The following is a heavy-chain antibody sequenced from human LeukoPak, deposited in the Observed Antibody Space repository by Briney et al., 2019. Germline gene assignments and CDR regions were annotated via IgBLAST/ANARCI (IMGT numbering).Heavy chain of an antibody. CDR2: INPNSGGT. CDR1: GYTFTGYY. CDR3: ARAGVVVPAAIELAGEV. D-gene: IGHD2-2*01. J-gene: IGHJ4*02. Sequence: ASVKVSCKASGYTFTGYYMHWVRQAPGQGLEWMGWINPNSGGTNYAQKFQGRVTMTRDTSISTAYMELSRLRSDDTAVYYCARAGVVVPAAIELAGEVWGQGTLVTVSS. V-gene: IGHV1-2*02.